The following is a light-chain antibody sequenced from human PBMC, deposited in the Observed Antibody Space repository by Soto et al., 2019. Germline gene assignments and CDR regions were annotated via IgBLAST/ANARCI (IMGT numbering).Light chain of an antibody. J-gene: IGKJ5*01. CDR3: QKRGNWPQ. Sequence: ESVLTQSPATLSLSPGETATLSCRASQSISNYLAWYQHKPGQAPRLLIFYASNRATGIPARLSGSGSGTDFTLTISGMEAEDFAIYYCQKRGNWPQFGQGTRLEIK. CDR1: QSISNY. V-gene: IGKV3-11*01. CDR2: YAS.